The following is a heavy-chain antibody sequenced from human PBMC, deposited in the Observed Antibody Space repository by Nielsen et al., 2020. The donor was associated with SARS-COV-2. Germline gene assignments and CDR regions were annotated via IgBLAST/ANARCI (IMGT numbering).Heavy chain of an antibody. J-gene: IGHJ4*02. CDR2: ISYDGSNK. CDR3: AKKGYSYGTFDY. CDR1: GFTFDDYA. V-gene: IGHV3-30*18. Sequence: GESLKISCAASGFTFDDYAMHWVRQAPGKGLEWVAVISYDGSNKYYADSVKGRFTISRDNSKNTLYLQMNSLRAEDTAVYYCAKKGYSYGTFDYWGQGTLVTVSS. D-gene: IGHD5-18*01.